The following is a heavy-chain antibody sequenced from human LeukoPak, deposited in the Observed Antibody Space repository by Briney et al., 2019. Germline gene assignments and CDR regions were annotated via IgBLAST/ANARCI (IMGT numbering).Heavy chain of an antibody. CDR1: GYSFTSYW. D-gene: IGHD3-22*01. Sequence: GESLKISCKGSGYSFTSYWIGWVRQMPGKGLEWMGIIYPGDSDTRYSPSFQGQVTISADKSISTAYLQWSSLKASDTAMYYCVRLMYYYDSSGYHPGDAFDIWGQGTMVTVSS. CDR3: VRLMYYYDSSGYHPGDAFDI. J-gene: IGHJ3*02. V-gene: IGHV5-51*01. CDR2: IYPGDSDT.